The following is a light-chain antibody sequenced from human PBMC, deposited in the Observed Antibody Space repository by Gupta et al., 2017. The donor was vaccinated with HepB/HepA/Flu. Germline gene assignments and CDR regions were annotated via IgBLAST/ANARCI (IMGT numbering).Light chain of an antibody. V-gene: IGKV3-20*01. CDR3: QQYGSSPST. J-gene: IGKJ1*01. CDR2: GAS. Sequence: VLTQSPGTLSLSPGERATLSCRASQSVSSSYLAWYQQKPGQAPRLLIYGASSRATGIPDRFSGSGSGTDFTLTISRLEPEDFAVYYCQQYGSSPSTFGQGTKVEIK. CDR1: QSVSSSY.